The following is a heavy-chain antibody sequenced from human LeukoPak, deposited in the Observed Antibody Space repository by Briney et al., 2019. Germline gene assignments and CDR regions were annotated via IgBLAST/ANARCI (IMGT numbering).Heavy chain of an antibody. J-gene: IGHJ4*02. V-gene: IGHV3-21*01. CDR3: ARDGWPGSSYYRPFDY. D-gene: IGHD3-10*01. Sequence: GGSLRLSCVASGVIFSDYNLHWIRQTPGKGLEWVSSISSGSNYIYYADSVKGRFIISRDNAENSLHLQMNSLRAEDTAVYYCARDGWPGSSYYRPFDYWGQGTLVTVSS. CDR1: GVIFSDYN. CDR2: ISSGSNYI.